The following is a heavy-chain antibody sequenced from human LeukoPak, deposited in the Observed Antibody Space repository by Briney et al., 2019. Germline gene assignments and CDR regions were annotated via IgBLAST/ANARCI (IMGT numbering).Heavy chain of an antibody. Sequence: SETLPLTCTFFVGSINTYGWSLNLQPPGQGLEWIGHIHYSGSTTYNPSLKSRVTISVDVSKNQFSLKLSSVTAADTAVYYFARHKTGGTYPLDYWGQGTLVTVSS. V-gene: IGHV4-59*08. CDR2: IHYSGST. J-gene: IGHJ4*02. CDR3: ARHKTGGTYPLDY. CDR1: VGSINTYG. D-gene: IGHD7-27*01.